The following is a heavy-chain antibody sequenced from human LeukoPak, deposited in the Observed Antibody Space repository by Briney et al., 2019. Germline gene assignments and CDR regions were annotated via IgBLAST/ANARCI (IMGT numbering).Heavy chain of an antibody. J-gene: IGHJ4*02. V-gene: IGHV3-64D*06. CDR1: GFTFSTYI. D-gene: IGHD5-24*01. CDR2: ITGNGGST. Sequence: GGSLRLSCSASGFTFSTYIMHWVRQAPGKGLETVSAITGNGGSTFYADSVKGRFTISRDNSKNTLYLQMSSLRAEDTATYYCARRDDYSAYDCWGQGTLVTVSS. CDR3: ARRDDYSAYDC.